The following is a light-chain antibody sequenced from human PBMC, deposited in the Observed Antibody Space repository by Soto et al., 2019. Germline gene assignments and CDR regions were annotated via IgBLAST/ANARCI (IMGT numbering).Light chain of an antibody. CDR1: QSVTSSY. CDR3: QHYGTYPPVA. Sequence: VLTQSPGTLSLSPGERATLSCRASQSVTSSYLAWYQQKPGQAPRLLIFSASKRVNAIPDRFSGSGSGTDFTLTISGLEPEDSAVYYCQHYGTYPPVAFGQGTKLEIK. J-gene: IGKJ2*01. CDR2: SAS. V-gene: IGKV3-20*01.